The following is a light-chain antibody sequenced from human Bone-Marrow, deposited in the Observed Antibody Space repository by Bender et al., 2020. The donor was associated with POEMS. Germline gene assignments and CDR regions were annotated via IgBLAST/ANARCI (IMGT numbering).Light chain of an antibody. CDR1: SRGIGRHYL. Sequence: QSALTQPASVSGSPGQSIIISCTGSSRGIGRHYLVSWYQQYPGKAPKLMIYEGSKRPSGVPDRFSASKSGTTASLTISGLQAEDEADYYCNSRDSSANVVFGGGTKLTVL. J-gene: IGLJ2*01. V-gene: IGLV2-14*02. CDR2: EGS. CDR3: NSRDSSANVV.